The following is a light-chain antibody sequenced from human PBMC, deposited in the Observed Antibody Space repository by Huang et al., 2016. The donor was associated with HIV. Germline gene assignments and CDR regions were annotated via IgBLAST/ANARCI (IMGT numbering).Light chain of an antibody. CDR1: QSIGTY. V-gene: IGKV3-11*01. J-gene: IGKJ4*01. CDR2: HVS. Sequence: EIVLTQSPVTLSLSPGDRATLSCRASQSIGTYLAWYQQKSGQAPRLLIYHVSNRAAGVPARFSASGSETDFTLTSASLDPDDFAIYHCQQRSKWPLTCGGGTKVEMK. CDR3: QQRSKWPLT.